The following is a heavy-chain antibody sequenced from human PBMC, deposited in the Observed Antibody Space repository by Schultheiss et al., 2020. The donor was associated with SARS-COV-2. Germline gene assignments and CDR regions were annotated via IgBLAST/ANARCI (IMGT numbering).Heavy chain of an antibody. J-gene: IGHJ4*02. D-gene: IGHD3-10*01. CDR3: RGVLWFGETRDY. V-gene: IGHV4-34*03. CDR2: IYHSGST. CDR1: GGSFSGYS. Sequence: SETLSLTCAVYGGSFSGYSWSWIRQPPGKGLEWIGYIYHSGSTYYNPSLKSRVTMSVDTSKNQFSLKLSSVTAADTAVYYCRGVLWFGETRDYWGQGTLVTVSS.